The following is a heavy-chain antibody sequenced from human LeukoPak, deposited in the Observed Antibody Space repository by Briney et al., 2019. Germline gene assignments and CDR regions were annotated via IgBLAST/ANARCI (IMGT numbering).Heavy chain of an antibody. J-gene: IGHJ4*02. CDR3: ARAAVYCSSSTCRTNFDS. Sequence: GGSLRLSCAASGFTFRNSYMSWVRQAPGKGLEWVAYMNHDGSDQSHVDSVGGRFTISRDNAKNSLYLQMNSLRVEDTAVYYCARAAVYCSSSTCRTNFDSWGQGTLVTVSS. V-gene: IGHV3-7*01. CDR2: MNHDGSDQ. D-gene: IGHD2-2*01. CDR1: GFTFRNSY.